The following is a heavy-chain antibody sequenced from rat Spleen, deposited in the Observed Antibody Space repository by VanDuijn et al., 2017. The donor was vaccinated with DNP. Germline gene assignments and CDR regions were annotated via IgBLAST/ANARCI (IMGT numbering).Heavy chain of an antibody. CDR2: IIYDGSHT. CDR1: GFSFSDSA. D-gene: IGHD1-3*01. J-gene: IGHJ2*01. Sequence: EVQLVESGGGVVQPGKSLKLSCAASGFSFSDSAMAWVRQSPKMGLEWVATIIYDGSHTFYRDSVQGRFIISRDNAKTTLNLQMDSLRSEDTATYYCATPVAPRDWGQGVMVTVSS. CDR3: ATPVAPRD. V-gene: IGHV5S10*01.